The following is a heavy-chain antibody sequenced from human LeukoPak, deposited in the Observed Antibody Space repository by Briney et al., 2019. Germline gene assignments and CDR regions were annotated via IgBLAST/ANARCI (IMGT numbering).Heavy chain of an antibody. CDR1: GFTFSSYG. CDR3: AKDLSSGALPNMDV. D-gene: IGHD6-19*01. CDR2: ISYDGSNK. V-gene: IGHV3-30*18. J-gene: IGHJ6*03. Sequence: GRSLRLSCAASGFTFSSYGMHWVRQAPGKGLEWVAVISYDGSNKYYGDSVKGRFTISRDNSKNTLYLQMNSLRAEDTAVYYCAKDLSSGALPNMDVWGKGTTVTVSS.